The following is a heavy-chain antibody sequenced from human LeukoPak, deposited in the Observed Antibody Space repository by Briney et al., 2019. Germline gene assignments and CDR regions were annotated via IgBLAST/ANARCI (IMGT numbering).Heavy chain of an antibody. D-gene: IGHD2-2*01. Sequence: ASVKVSCKASGYTFTGYYMHWVRQAPGQGLEWMGWINPNSGGTNYAQKFQGRVTMTRDTSISTAYMEPSRLRSDDTAVYYCARMCCSSTSKEIDYWGQGTLVTVSS. CDR3: ARMCCSSTSKEIDY. CDR1: GYTFTGYY. CDR2: INPNSGGT. J-gene: IGHJ4*02. V-gene: IGHV1-2*02.